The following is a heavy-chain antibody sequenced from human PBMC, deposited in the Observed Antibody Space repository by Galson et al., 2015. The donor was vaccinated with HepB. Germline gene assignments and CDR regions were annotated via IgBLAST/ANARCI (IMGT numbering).Heavy chain of an antibody. J-gene: IGHJ4*02. CDR2: IYSGTST. CDR3: ARAVQRGVIIL. CDR1: GFTVSSNY. Sequence: SLRLSCAASGFTVSSNYMSWVRQAPGKGLEWVSVIYSGTSTYYADSVKGRFTISRDNSKNTLYLQMNSLRAEDTAVYYCARAVQRGVIILWGQGTLVTASS. V-gene: IGHV3-66*01. D-gene: IGHD3-10*01.